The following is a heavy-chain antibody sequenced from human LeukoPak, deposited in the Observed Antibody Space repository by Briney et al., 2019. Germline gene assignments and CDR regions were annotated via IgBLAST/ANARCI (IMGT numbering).Heavy chain of an antibody. Sequence: SGTLSLTCVVSGGSIGIGYWWSWVRQSPEKGLEWIGEIFYSGHTNYNPSLRSRVTISVDRSNNQFSLRLSSVTVADTAVYYCARVIRPSSATPGTFNWFDPWGQGTLVTVSS. D-gene: IGHD6-13*01. V-gene: IGHV4-4*02. J-gene: IGHJ5*02. CDR3: ARVIRPSSATPGTFNWFDP. CDR2: IFYSGHT. CDR1: GGSIGIGYW.